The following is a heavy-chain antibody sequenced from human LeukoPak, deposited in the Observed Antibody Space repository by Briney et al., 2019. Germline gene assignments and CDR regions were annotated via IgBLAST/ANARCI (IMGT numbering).Heavy chain of an antibody. D-gene: IGHD3-10*01. J-gene: IGHJ4*02. V-gene: IGHV3-23*01. CDR1: GFTFSSYA. Sequence: GGSLRLSCAASGFTFSSYAMSWVRQAPGKGLEWVSAISGSGGSTYYADSVKGRFTISRDNSKNTLYLQMNSLRAEDTAVYYCARETYYYGSGSYYPNCFDYWGQGTLVTVSS. CDR2: ISGSGGST. CDR3: ARETYYYGSGSYYPNCFDY.